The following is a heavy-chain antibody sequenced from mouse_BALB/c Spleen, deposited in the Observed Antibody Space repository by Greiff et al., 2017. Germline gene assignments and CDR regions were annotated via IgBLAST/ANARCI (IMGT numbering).Heavy chain of an antibody. V-gene: IGHV14-3*02. Sequence: EVKLMESGAELVKPGASVKLSCTASGFNIKDTYMHWVKQRPEQGLEWIGRIDPANGNTKYDPKFQGKATITADTSSNTAYLQLSSLTSEDTAVYYCAPYRYDVVPGAWFAYWGQGTLVTVSA. CDR3: APYRYDVVPGAWFAY. CDR1: GFNIKDTY. J-gene: IGHJ3*01. CDR2: IDPANGNT. D-gene: IGHD2-14*01.